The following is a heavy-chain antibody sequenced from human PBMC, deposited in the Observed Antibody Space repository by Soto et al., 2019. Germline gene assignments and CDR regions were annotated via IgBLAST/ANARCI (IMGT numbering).Heavy chain of an antibody. CDR2: ISYDGSNK. Sequence: QVQLVESGGGVVQPGRSLRLSCAASGFTFSSYAMHWVRQAPGKGLEWVAVISYDGSNKYYADSVKGRFTISRDNSKNTMYLQMNSLRAEDTAVYYCATTYYYDSSGYFSLFPAYSPFDPWGQGTLVTVSS. V-gene: IGHV3-30-3*01. D-gene: IGHD3-22*01. J-gene: IGHJ5*02. CDR3: ATTYYYDSSGYFSLFPAYSPFDP. CDR1: GFTFSSYA.